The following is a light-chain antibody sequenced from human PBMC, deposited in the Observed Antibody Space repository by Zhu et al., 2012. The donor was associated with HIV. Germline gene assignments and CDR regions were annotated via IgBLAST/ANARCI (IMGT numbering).Light chain of an antibody. CDR3: HQYAHFPAT. Sequence: EIVLTQSPATLSLSPGERATLSCRVSPGVTNSFFAWYQQKPGQAPRLLIYLTSTRAIGIPDRFSGSGSGTDFTLTVSRVEPEDSAVYYCHQYAHFPATFGQGTKVEIK. J-gene: IGKJ1*01. CDR1: PGVTNSF. CDR2: LTS. V-gene: IGKV3-20*01.